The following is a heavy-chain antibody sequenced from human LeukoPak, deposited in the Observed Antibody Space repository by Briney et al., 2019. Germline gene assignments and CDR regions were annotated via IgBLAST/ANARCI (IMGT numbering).Heavy chain of an antibody. D-gene: IGHD6-13*01. CDR3: AKDIGPLQYSSSWYYFDY. J-gene: IGHJ4*02. Sequence: LRLSCAASGFPFDDYAMHWVRQAPGKGLEWVSGISWNSGSIGYADSVKGRFTISRDNAKNSLYLQMNSLRAEDTALYYCAKDIGPLQYSSSWYYFDYWGQGTLVTVSS. V-gene: IGHV3-9*01. CDR2: ISWNSGSI. CDR1: GFPFDDYA.